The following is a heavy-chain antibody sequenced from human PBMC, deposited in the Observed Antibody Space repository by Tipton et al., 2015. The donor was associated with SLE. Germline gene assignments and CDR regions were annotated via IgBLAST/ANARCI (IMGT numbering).Heavy chain of an antibody. Sequence: TLSLTCTVSGGSISSYYWSWIRQPPRKGLEWVGYIYYSGSTNYNPSLKSRVTISVDTSRNQFSLKLSSVTAADTAVYYCARDPDYDSSGYYSHFQHWGQGTLVTVSS. J-gene: IGHJ1*01. V-gene: IGHV4-59*01. CDR2: IYYSGST. CDR3: ARDPDYDSSGYYSHFQH. D-gene: IGHD3-22*01. CDR1: GGSISSYY.